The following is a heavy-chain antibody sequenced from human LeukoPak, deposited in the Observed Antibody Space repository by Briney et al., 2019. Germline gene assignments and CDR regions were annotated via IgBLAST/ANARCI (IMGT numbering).Heavy chain of an antibody. CDR1: KFTFSNYG. V-gene: IGHV3-30*18. D-gene: IGHD2-8*01. J-gene: IGHJ3*02. CDR2: VSSDGGTK. Sequence: PGRSLRLSCTASKFTFSNYGMQWVRQAPGKGLEWVAVVSSDGGTKYYADSVKGRFTISRDNSRNTMYLQMNSLRLEDTAIYYCAKDSWSRNGIYDPFDIWGQGTVVTVSS. CDR3: AKDSWSRNGIYDPFDI.